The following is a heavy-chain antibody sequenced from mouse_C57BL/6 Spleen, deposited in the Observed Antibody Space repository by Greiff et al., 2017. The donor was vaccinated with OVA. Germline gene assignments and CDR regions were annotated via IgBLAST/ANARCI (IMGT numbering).Heavy chain of an antibody. D-gene: IGHD2-1*01. V-gene: IGHV1-62-2*01. CDR3: ARHVRNFYYCDY. CDR2: FYPGSGSI. CDR1: GYTFTEYT. J-gene: IGHJ2*01. Sequence: VKLVESGAELVKPGASVKLSCKASGYTFTEYTIHWVKQRSGQGLEWIGWFYPGSGSIKYNEKFKDKATLTVDKSSSTAYMELSSLTSEDSAVYFCARHVRNFYYCDYWGQGTTLTVSS.